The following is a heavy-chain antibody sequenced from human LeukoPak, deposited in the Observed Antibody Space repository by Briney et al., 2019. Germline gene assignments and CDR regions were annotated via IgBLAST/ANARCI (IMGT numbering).Heavy chain of an antibody. CDR2: INHSGST. V-gene: IGHV4-34*01. D-gene: IGHD3-10*01. Sequence: SETLSLTCAVYGGSFSGYYWSWIRQPPGKGLEWIGEINHSGSTNYNPSLKSRVTISVDTSKNQFSLKLSSVTAADTAVYYCARGVLLWFGIEYYYYYMDVWGKGTTVTVSS. CDR3: ARGVLLWFGIEYYYYYMDV. J-gene: IGHJ6*03. CDR1: GGSFSGYY.